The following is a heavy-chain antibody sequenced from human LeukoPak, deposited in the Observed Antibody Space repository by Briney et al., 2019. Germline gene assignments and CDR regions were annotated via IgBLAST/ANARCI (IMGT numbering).Heavy chain of an antibody. CDR2: ISYDGSNK. Sequence: PGRSLRLSCAASGFTFSSYAMHWVRQAPGKGLEWVAVISYDGSNKYYADSVKGRFTISRDNSKNTLYLQMNSLRAEDTAVYYCARDRGIVGATNYFDYWGQGTLVTVSS. CDR1: GFTFSSYA. J-gene: IGHJ4*02. V-gene: IGHV3-30*04. D-gene: IGHD1-26*01. CDR3: ARDRGIVGATNYFDY.